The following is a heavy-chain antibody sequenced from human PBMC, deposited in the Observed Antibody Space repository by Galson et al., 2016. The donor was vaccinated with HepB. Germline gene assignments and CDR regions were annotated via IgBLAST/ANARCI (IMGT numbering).Heavy chain of an antibody. J-gene: IGHJ4*02. CDR3: AYTYYYDSSGYSPFDN. Sequence: TLSLTCTVSGGSISSDGYYWSWIRQHPGKGLEWIGYICYSGSTYYNRSLKSRVTISVDTSKNQFSLKLSSVTAADTAVYYCAYTYYYDSSGYSPFDNWGQGTLVTVSS. CDR1: GGSISSDGYY. D-gene: IGHD3-22*01. CDR2: ICYSGST. V-gene: IGHV4-31*03.